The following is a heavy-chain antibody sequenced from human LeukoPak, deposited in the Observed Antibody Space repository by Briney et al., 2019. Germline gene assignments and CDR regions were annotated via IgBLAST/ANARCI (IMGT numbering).Heavy chain of an antibody. D-gene: IGHD3-22*01. Sequence: ASVKVSCKASGYTFTGYYMHWVRQAPGQGLEWMGWINPNSGGTNYAQKFQGRVTMSRDNAKNSLYLQMNSLRPEDTALYYCAKGLYDSTGPFDYWGQGTLVTVSS. J-gene: IGHJ4*02. V-gene: IGHV1-2*02. CDR2: INPNSGGT. CDR1: GYTFTGYY. CDR3: AKGLYDSTGPFDY.